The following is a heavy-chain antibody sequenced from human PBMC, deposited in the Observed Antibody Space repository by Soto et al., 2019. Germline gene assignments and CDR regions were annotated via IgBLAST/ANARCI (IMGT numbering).Heavy chain of an antibody. CDR3: ARVGELHDYYYGMDV. CDR2: IIPIFGTA. CDR1: GCTVSSYA. J-gene: IGHJ6*02. V-gene: IGHV1-69*13. Sequence: SVKVSCKASGCTVSSYAISCVRQAPGQVLEWMGGIIPIFGTANYAQKFQGRVMITADESTSTAYVELSSLRSEDTAVYYCARVGELHDYYYGMDVWGQGTTVTVSS. D-gene: IGHD1-7*01.